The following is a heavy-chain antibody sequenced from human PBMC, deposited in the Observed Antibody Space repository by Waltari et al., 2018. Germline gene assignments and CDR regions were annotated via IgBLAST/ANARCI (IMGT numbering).Heavy chain of an antibody. CDR1: GGSFSGYY. D-gene: IGHD6-19*01. CDR3: ARQFSSGWYSEY. V-gene: IGHV4-34*01. CDR2: SNHRGST. Sequence: QVQLQQWGAGLLKPSETLSLTCAVYGGSFSGYYWSWIRQSPGKGLEWIGESNHRGSTNYNPSLKSRVTISVDTSKNQFSLKVSSVTAADTAVYYCARQFSSGWYSEYWGQGTLVTVSS. J-gene: IGHJ4*02.